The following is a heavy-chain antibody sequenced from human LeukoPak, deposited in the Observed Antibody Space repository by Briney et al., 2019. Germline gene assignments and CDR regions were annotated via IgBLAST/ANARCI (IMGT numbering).Heavy chain of an antibody. V-gene: IGHV1-18*01. Sequence: ASVKVSCKASGYTFTCYGISWVRQAPGQGLEWMGWISAYNGNTNYAQKLQGRVTMTTDTSTSTAYMELRSLRSDDTAVYYCARRLGIAVAGGDWFDPWGQGTLVTVSS. D-gene: IGHD6-19*01. CDR1: GYTFTCYG. J-gene: IGHJ5*02. CDR2: ISAYNGNT. CDR3: ARRLGIAVAGGDWFDP.